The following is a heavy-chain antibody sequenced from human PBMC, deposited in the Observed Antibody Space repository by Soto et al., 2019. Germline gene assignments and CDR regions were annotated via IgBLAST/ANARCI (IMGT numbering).Heavy chain of an antibody. CDR1: GGSISSSNW. D-gene: IGHD6-13*01. V-gene: IGHV4-4*02. J-gene: IGHJ5*02. CDR2: IYHSGST. Sequence: SETLSFTCAVSGGSISSSNWWSWVRQPPGKGLEWIGEIYHSGSTNYNPSLKSRVTISVDKSKNQFSLKLSSVTAADTAVYYCAEGHSSSWYGNWFDPWGQGTLVTVSS. CDR3: AEGHSSSWYGNWFDP.